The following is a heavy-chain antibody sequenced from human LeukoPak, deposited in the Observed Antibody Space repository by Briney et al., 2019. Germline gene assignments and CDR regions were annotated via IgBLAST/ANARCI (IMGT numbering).Heavy chain of an antibody. CDR3: ARAFSLLIAGAFDP. D-gene: IGHD6-19*01. CDR2: MNPNSGNT. CDR1: GYTFTSYD. Sequence: ASVKVSCKASGYTFTSYDINWVRQATGQGLEWMGWMNPNSGNTGYAQKFQGRVTMTRNTSISTDYMELSSLRSEDTAVYYCARAFSLLIAGAFDPWGQGTLVTVSS. V-gene: IGHV1-8*01. J-gene: IGHJ5*02.